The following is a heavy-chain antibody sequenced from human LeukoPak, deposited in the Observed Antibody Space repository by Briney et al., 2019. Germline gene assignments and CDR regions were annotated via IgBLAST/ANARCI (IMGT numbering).Heavy chain of an antibody. J-gene: IGHJ5*02. V-gene: IGHV3-7*01. CDR1: GFTFSSYW. CDR3: ARDPDCSSTSCYSSKVDP. Sequence: GGSLRLSCAASGFTFSSYWMSWVRQAPGKGLEWVANIKQDGSEKYYVDSVKGRFTISRDNAKNSLYLQMNSLRAEDTAVYYCARDPDCSSTSCYSSKVDPWGQGTLVTVSS. CDR2: IKQDGSEK. D-gene: IGHD2-2*01.